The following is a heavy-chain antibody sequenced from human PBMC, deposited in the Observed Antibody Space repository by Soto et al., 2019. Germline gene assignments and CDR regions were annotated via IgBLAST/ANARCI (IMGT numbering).Heavy chain of an antibody. J-gene: IGHJ6*02. CDR3: VRDWSTFWGMDV. V-gene: IGHV3-7*01. Sequence: GGSLRLSCAASGFTFSTYWMNWVRQAPGKGLEWVANIKQDGSEKYYVDSVKGRFAISRDNAKDSLFLQMNNLRAQDTAVYYCVRDWSTFWGMDVWGQGTTVTVSS. CDR1: GFTFSTYW. CDR2: IKQDGSEK.